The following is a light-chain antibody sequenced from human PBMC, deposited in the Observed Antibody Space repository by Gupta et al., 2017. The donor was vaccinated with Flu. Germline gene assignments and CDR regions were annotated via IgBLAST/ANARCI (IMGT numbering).Light chain of an antibody. CDR3: QQGDPTPYT. CDR1: RACTSASGNSY. CDR2: STT. Sequence: FAPLAPASSSSHSSRACTSASGNSYLRWYLQPPRQSPHLLIYSTTRPASGLPDRFSGSGSGADFPLTISRVAADAVRFFCCQQGDPTPYTFGQGTKLEIK. J-gene: IGKJ2*01. V-gene: IGKV2-28*01.